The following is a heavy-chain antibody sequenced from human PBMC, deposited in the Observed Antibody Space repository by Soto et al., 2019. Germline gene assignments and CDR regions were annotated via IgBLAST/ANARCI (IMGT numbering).Heavy chain of an antibody. D-gene: IGHD6-13*01. CDR3: ARLIIAAAGTYYYYGMDV. J-gene: IGHJ6*02. V-gene: IGHV2-70*01. CDR2: IDWDDDK. Sequence: SGPTLVNPAQTLTLTCTFSGFSLSTSGMCVSWIRQPPGKALEWLALIDWDDDKYYSTSLKTRLTISKDTPKNQVVLTMTNMDPVDTATYYCARLIIAAAGTYYYYGMDVWGQGTTVTVS. CDR1: GFSLSTSGMC.